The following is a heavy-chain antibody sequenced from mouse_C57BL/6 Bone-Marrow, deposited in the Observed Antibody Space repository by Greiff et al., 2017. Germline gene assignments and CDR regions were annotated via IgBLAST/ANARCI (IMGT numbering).Heavy chain of an antibody. CDR3: AREDYGSSFDY. D-gene: IGHD1-1*01. CDR1: GYSITSGYY. J-gene: IGHJ2*01. Sequence: DVQLQESGPGLVKPSQSLSLTCSVTGYSITSGYYWNWIRQFPGNKLEWMGYISYDGSNNYNPSLKNRISITRDKSKTQFFLKLNSVTTEDTATYYCAREDYGSSFDYWGQGTTLTVSS. CDR2: ISYDGSN. V-gene: IGHV3-6*01.